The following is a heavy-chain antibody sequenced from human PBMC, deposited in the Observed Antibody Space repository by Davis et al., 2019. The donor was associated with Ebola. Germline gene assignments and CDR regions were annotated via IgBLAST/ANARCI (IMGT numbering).Heavy chain of an antibody. CDR3: ARGMNDLRDLYYYGMDV. Sequence: GESLKIPCAASGFTFSSHGMHWVRQAPGKGLEWVAVISYDGSNKYYADSVKGRFTISRDNSKNTLYLQMNSLRAEDTAVYYCARGMNDLRDLYYYGMDVWGQGTTVTVSS. D-gene: IGHD1-1*01. CDR1: GFTFSSHG. J-gene: IGHJ6*02. CDR2: ISYDGSNK. V-gene: IGHV3-30*03.